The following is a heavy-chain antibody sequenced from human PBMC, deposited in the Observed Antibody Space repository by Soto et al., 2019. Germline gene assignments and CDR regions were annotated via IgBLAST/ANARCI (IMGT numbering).Heavy chain of an antibody. Sequence: GASVNVSCKSSGYTFTSYGMSWVRQAPGQGLEWMGWISAYNGNTNYAQKLQGRVTMTTDTSTSTAYMELRSLRSDDTAVYYCARDDKYYDFWSGHRYGMDVWGQGTTVTVSS. J-gene: IGHJ6*02. CDR1: GYTFTSYG. D-gene: IGHD3-3*01. CDR2: ISAYNGNT. V-gene: IGHV1-18*04. CDR3: ARDDKYYDFWSGHRYGMDV.